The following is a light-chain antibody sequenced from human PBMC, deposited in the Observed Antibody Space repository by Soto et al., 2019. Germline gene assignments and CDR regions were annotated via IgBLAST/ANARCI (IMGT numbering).Light chain of an antibody. Sequence: DIQMTQSPSTLSASVGDRVTITCRASQSISSWLAWYQQKPGKAPKLLIYKASSLETGVPLRFSGSGSGTEFTLTTSSLQPDDIATYYCQHYNAYPWTFGQGTQVEIK. CDR1: QSISSW. CDR2: KAS. J-gene: IGKJ1*01. CDR3: QHYNAYPWT. V-gene: IGKV1-5*03.